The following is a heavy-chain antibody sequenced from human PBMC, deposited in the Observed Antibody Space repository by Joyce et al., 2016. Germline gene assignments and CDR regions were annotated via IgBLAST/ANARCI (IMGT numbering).Heavy chain of an antibody. Sequence: QVEMVESGGGVVQPGRSLRLSCAASGCTFSNYAMHWVRQAPGKGLEWMAFISYDGRNKYDADSVQGRFTISRDNSKNTLYLQMDSLRNEDTAVYFCTGGSGWNEGCDDWGQGTLVTVSS. V-gene: IGHV3-30*04. CDR3: TGGSGWNEGCDD. J-gene: IGHJ4*02. CDR2: ISYDGRNK. D-gene: IGHD6-19*01. CDR1: GCTFSNYA.